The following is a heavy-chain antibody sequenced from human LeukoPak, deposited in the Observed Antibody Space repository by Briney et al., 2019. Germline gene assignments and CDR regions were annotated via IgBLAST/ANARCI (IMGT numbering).Heavy chain of an antibody. Sequence: SETLSLTCTVSGGSISSGGYYWSWIRQHPGKGLEWIGYIYYSGSTYYNPSLKSRVTISVDTSKNQFFLKLSSVTAADTALYYCARADSSRSLAFDYWGQGTLVTVSS. CDR1: GGSISSGGYY. CDR3: ARADSSRSLAFDY. V-gene: IGHV4-31*03. CDR2: IYYSGST. D-gene: IGHD3-22*01. J-gene: IGHJ4*02.